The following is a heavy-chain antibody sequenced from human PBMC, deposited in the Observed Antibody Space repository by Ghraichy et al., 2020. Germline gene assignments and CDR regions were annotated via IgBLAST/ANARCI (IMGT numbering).Heavy chain of an antibody. CDR2: TYYRSKWYT. J-gene: IGHJ4*02. Sequence: SQTLSLTCAISVDSVSSNSAIWMWIRQSPSRGLEWLGRTYYRSKWYTDYAVSVKSRITINPDTSKNQLSLQLNSVTPEDTAVYYCARVSRGVVFEYWGQGTLVTVSS. V-gene: IGHV6-1*01. CDR1: VDSVSSNSAI. CDR3: ARVSRGVVFEY. D-gene: IGHD3-10*01.